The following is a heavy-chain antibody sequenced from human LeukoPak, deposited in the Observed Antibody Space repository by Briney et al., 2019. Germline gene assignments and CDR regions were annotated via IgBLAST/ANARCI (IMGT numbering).Heavy chain of an antibody. CDR1: GYSISSGYY. V-gene: IGHV4-38-2*01. CDR3: ARQIVAAINWFDP. J-gene: IGHJ5*02. D-gene: IGHD2-15*01. Sequence: SETLSLTCAVSGYSISSGYYWGWIRQPPGKGLEWIGSIHHSGSTYYNPSLKSRVTISVDTSKNQFSLKLSSVTAADTAVYYCARQIVAAINWFDPWGQGTLVTVSS. CDR2: IHHSGST.